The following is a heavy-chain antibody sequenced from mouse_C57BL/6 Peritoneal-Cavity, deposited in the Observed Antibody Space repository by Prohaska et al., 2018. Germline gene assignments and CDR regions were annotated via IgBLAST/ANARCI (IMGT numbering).Heavy chain of an antibody. CDR1: GFTFSNYW. V-gene: IGHV6-3*01. CDR2: IRLKSDNYAT. CDR3: TGGSSSWYFDV. D-gene: IGHD1-1*01. J-gene: IGHJ1*03. Sequence: DVKLEESGGGLVQPGGSMTLSCVASGFTFSNYWMNWVRQSPEKGLEWVAPIRLKSDNYATHYAESVKRRFTISRDDSKSSVYLQMNNLRAEDIGIYYCTGGSSSWYFDVWGTGTTVTVSS.